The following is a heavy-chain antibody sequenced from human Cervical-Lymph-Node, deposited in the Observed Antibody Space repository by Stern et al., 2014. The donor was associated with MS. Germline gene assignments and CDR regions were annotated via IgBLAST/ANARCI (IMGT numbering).Heavy chain of an antibody. J-gene: IGHJ4*02. CDR2: FDPEHGET. V-gene: IGHV1-24*01. D-gene: IGHD7-27*01. Sequence: QVQLVQSWAEVKKPGASVKVSCKVSGHTLTELSIHWVRQTPGKGLEWMGGFDPEHGETIYAQNFQGRVAMTEDTELTSLRSEDTAMYYCANWGFDYWGQGTLVAVSS. CDR1: GHTLTELS. CDR3: ANWGFDY.